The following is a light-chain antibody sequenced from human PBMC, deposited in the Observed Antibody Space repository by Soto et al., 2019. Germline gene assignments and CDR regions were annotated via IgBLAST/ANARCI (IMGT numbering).Light chain of an antibody. CDR3: QQYYSYPRT. CDR2: GAS. Sequence: EIVLTQSPATLCLSPGERATLSCRASQSVSRNLAWYQQKPGQAPRLLIYGASSRATGIPDRFNGSASGTDFTLTINRLEPEDFATYYCQQYYSYPRTFGQGTKVDIK. V-gene: IGKV3-20*01. J-gene: IGKJ1*01. CDR1: QSVSRN.